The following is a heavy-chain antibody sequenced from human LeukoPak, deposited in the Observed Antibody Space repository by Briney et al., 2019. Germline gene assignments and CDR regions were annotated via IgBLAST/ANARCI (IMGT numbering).Heavy chain of an antibody. V-gene: IGHV3-23*05. Sequence: PGGSLRLSCAASGFTFHIYAMNWVRQAPGKGLEWVSVMYSNGNTYYADSVRGRFTISRDNSKNTVFLQMNSLRAEDTAVYYCARRAGSDYWGQGTLVTVSS. CDR3: ARRAGSDY. CDR2: MYSNGNT. CDR1: GFTFHIYA. D-gene: IGHD6-13*01. J-gene: IGHJ4*02.